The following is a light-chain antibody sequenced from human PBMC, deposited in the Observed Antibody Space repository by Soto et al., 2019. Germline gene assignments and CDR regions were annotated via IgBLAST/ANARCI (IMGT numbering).Light chain of an antibody. V-gene: IGKV3-11*01. CDR3: KQRSNWPLT. CDR2: DAY. Sequence: EIVLTLSPGTLSLSPGERGTLSCRASQSVSSYLAWYQQKPGQAPRLLIYDAYNRATGIQARFSGSGSGTDFTLTISSLEPEDFAVYYCKQRSNWPLTFGQGTRLEI. CDR1: QSVSSY. J-gene: IGKJ5*01.